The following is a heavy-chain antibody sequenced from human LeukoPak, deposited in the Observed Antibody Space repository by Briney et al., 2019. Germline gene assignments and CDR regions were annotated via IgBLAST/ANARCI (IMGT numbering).Heavy chain of an antibody. D-gene: IGHD2-15*01. V-gene: IGHV3-7*01. Sequence: GGSLRLSCTASGFTFSDYYMSWIRQGPGKGLEWVANIKQDGSEKYYVGSVKGRFTISRDNAKNSLYLQMNSLRAEDTAVYYCARKRGVEYWGQGTLVTVSS. CDR3: ARKRGVEY. CDR2: IKQDGSEK. J-gene: IGHJ4*02. CDR1: GFTFSDYY.